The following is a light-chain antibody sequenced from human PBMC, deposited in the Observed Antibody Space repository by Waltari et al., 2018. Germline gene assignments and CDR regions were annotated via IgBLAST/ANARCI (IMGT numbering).Light chain of an antibody. V-gene: IGLV2-14*01. J-gene: IGLJ3*02. Sequence: QSALTQPASVSGSPGQSITISCTGTSSDVGRYTYVSWYQQHPGKAPKLLIFDVSNRPSGVSNRFSGSKSGNTASLTISGLQAEDESDYYCCSFTSRSTWVFGGGTKLTVL. CDR3: CSFTSRSTWV. CDR2: DVS. CDR1: SSDVGRYTY.